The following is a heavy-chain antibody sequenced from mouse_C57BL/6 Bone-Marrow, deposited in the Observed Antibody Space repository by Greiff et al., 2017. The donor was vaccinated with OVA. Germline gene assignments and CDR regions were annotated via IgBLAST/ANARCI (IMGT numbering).Heavy chain of an antibody. V-gene: IGHV1-82*01. J-gene: IGHJ3*01. CDR1: GYAFSSSW. Sequence: VKLQESGPELVKPGASVKISCKASGYAFSSSWMNWVKQRPGKGLEWIGRIYPGDGDTNYNGKFKGKATLTADKSSSTAYMQLSSLTSEDSAVYFCARGGWLLWGQGTLVTVSA. D-gene: IGHD2-3*01. CDR3: ARGGWLL. CDR2: IYPGDGDT.